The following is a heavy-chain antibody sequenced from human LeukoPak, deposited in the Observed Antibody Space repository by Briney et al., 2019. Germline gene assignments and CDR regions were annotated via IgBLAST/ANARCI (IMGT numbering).Heavy chain of an antibody. D-gene: IGHD2-2*01. V-gene: IGHV1-8*02. J-gene: IGHJ2*01. Sequence: ASVKVSCKASGYTFTGYYMHWVRQATGQGLEWMGWMNPNSGNTGYAQKFQGRVTMTRNTSISTAYMELSSLRSEDTAVYYCARGPVVPARWYFDLWGRGTLVTVSS. CDR3: ARGPVVPARWYFDL. CDR2: MNPNSGNT. CDR1: GYTFTGYY.